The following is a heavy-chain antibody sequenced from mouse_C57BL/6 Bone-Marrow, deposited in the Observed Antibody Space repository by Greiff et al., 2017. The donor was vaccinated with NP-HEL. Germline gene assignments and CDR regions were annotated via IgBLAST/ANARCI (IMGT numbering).Heavy chain of an antibody. CDR1: GFTFSDYG. Sequence: DVMLVESGGGLVKPGWSLKLSCAASGFTFSDYGMHWVRQAPEKGLEWVAYISSGSSTLYYADTVKGRFTISRDNAKNTLFLQMTSLRSEDTAMYYCARGSSYAWFAYWGQGTLVTVSA. CDR3: ARGSSYAWFAY. V-gene: IGHV5-17*01. D-gene: IGHD1-1*01. J-gene: IGHJ3*01. CDR2: ISSGSSTL.